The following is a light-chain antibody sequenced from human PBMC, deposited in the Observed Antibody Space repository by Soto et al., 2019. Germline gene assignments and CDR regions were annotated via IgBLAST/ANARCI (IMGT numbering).Light chain of an antibody. CDR1: RSVSSN. CDR3: QQYKNWPAIT. V-gene: IGKV3D-15*01. J-gene: IGKJ5*01. CDR2: GPS. Sequence: EIVMTQSPATLSVSPGERATLSCRASRSVSSNLAWYQQKPGQAPRLLIYGPSTRATGIPARFSGSGSGTEFTLTISSLQSEDFAIYYFQQYKNWPAITFGQGTRLEIK.